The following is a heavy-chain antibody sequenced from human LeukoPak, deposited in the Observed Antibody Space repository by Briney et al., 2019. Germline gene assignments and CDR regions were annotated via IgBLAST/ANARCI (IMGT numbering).Heavy chain of an antibody. Sequence: ASVKVSCKASGYTFTSYYMHWVRQAPGQGLEWMGIINPSGGSTSYAQKFQGRVTMTRDTSTSTVYMELSSLGSEDTAVYYCARVIVVVPAVYGMDVWGQGTTVTVSS. CDR1: GYTFTSYY. J-gene: IGHJ6*02. CDR2: INPSGGST. CDR3: ARVIVVVPAVYGMDV. V-gene: IGHV1-46*01. D-gene: IGHD2-2*01.